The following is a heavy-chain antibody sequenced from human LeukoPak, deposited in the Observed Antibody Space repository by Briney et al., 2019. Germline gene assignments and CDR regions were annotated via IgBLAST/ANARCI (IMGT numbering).Heavy chain of an antibody. Sequence: KSSETLSLTCTVSGGSISSYYWSWIRQPAGKGLEWIGRIYTSGSTNYNPSLKSRVTMSVDTSKNQFSLKLSSVTAADTAVYYCARVRLLEWLLDFDYWGQGTLVTVSS. D-gene: IGHD3-3*01. CDR1: GGSISSYY. J-gene: IGHJ4*02. V-gene: IGHV4-4*07. CDR3: ARVRLLEWLLDFDY. CDR2: IYTSGST.